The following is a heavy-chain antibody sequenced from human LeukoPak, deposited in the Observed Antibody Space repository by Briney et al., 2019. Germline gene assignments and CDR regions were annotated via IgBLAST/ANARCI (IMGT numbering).Heavy chain of an antibody. CDR3: ARPSGYSGYDCDC. J-gene: IGHJ4*02. CDR2: ITSSGTYI. V-gene: IGHV3-21*06. D-gene: IGHD5-12*01. CDR1: GFTFSTYS. Sequence: GGSLRLSCAASGFTFSTYSMNWVRQAPGKGLEWVSSITSSGTYIYYADSVKGRFTISRDDAKNSLYLQMNSLRAEDTAVYYCARPSGYSGYDCDCWGQGTLVTVSS.